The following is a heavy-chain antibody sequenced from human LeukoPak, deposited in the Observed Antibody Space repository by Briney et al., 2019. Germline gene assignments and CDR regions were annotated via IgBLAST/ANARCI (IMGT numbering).Heavy chain of an antibody. CDR1: GFTFSIYA. V-gene: IGHV3-23*01. CDR2: ISGSGGST. Sequence: GGSLRLSCAASGFTFSIYAMSWVRQAPGKGLEWVSAISGSGGSTYYADSVKGRFTISRDNSKNTLYLQMNSLRAEDTAVYYCAKVSYYGSGSSPAYFDYWGQGTLVTVSS. CDR3: AKVSYYGSGSSPAYFDY. D-gene: IGHD3-10*01. J-gene: IGHJ4*02.